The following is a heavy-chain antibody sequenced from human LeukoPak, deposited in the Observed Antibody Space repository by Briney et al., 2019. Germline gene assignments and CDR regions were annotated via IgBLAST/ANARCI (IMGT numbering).Heavy chain of an antibody. V-gene: IGHV3-23*01. D-gene: IGHD2-21*01. CDR3: AKAPVTTCRGAYCSPFDY. Sequence: GGSLRLSCAASGFTLSSYAMSWVRQAPGKGLEWVSAISDSGNTYHADPVKGRFTISRDSSKNTLFLQMNRLRPEDAAVYYCAKAPVTTCRGAYCSPFDYWGQGTLVTVSS. CDR2: ISDSGNT. J-gene: IGHJ4*02. CDR1: GFTLSSYA.